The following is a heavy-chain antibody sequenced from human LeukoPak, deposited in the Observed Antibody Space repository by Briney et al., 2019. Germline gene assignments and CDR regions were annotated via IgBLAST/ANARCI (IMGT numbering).Heavy chain of an antibody. CDR3: ARETGYSYGYRY. D-gene: IGHD5-18*01. CDR2: INPNSGGT. CDR1: GYTFTGYY. Sequence: ASVKVSCKASGYTFTGYYMHWVRQAPGQGLEWMGWINPNSGGTNYAQKFQGRVTITADESTSTAYMELSSLRSEDTAVYYCARETGYSYGYRYGGQGTLVTVPS. J-gene: IGHJ4*02. V-gene: IGHV1-2*02.